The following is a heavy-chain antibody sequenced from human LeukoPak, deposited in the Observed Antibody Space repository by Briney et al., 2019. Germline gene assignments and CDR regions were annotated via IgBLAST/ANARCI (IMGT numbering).Heavy chain of an antibody. V-gene: IGHV4-4*07. D-gene: IGHD3-10*01. CDR1: GGFISSYY. CDR2: IYTSGST. J-gene: IGHJ5*02. Sequence: SETLSLTCTASGGFISSYYWSWIRQPAGKGLEWIGRIYTSGSTNYNPSLKSRVTMSVDTSKNQFSLKLNSVTAADTAVYYCARGIRLGYGSGRDWFDPWGQGTLVTVPS. CDR3: ARGIRLGYGSGRDWFDP.